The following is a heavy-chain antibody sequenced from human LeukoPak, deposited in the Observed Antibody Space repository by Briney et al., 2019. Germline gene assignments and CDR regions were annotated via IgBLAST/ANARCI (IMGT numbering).Heavy chain of an antibody. D-gene: IGHD3-9*01. CDR2: IYYSGST. V-gene: IGHV4-30-4*08. CDR3: ARSVGDDILTGDYYYYYMDV. J-gene: IGHJ6*03. Sequence: SETLSLTCTVSGGSISSGDYYWRWIRRPPGKGLEWIGYIYYSGSTYYNPSLKSRVTISVDTSKNQFSLKLSSVTAADTAVYYCARSVGDDILTGDYYYYYMDVWGKGTTVTVSS. CDR1: GGSISSGDYY.